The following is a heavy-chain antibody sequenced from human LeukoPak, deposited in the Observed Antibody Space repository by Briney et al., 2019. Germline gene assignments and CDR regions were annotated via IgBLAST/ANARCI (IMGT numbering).Heavy chain of an antibody. CDR3: AAAFSSWYGPFDY. CDR2: IVVGSGNT. CDR1: GFTFTSSA. J-gene: IGHJ4*02. V-gene: IGHV1-58*01. D-gene: IGHD6-13*01. Sequence: ASVKVSCKASGFTFTSSAVQWVRQARGQRLEWIGWIVVGSGNTNYAQKFQERVTITRAMSTSTAYMELSSLRSEDTAVYYCAAAFSSWYGPFDYWGQGTLVTVSS.